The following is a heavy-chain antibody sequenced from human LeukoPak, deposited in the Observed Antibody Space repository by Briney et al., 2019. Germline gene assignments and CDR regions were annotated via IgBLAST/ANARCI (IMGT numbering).Heavy chain of an antibody. Sequence: GESLKISCKASGYDFTTYWIGWVRQMPGKGLEWMGIIYPGDSDTRYSPSFQGQVTISADKSISTAYLQWSSLKASDTAVYYCARSGTAMVTSFDYWGQGTLVTVSS. J-gene: IGHJ4*02. V-gene: IGHV5-51*01. D-gene: IGHD5-18*01. CDR2: IYPGDSDT. CDR3: ARSGTAMVTSFDY. CDR1: GYDFTTYW.